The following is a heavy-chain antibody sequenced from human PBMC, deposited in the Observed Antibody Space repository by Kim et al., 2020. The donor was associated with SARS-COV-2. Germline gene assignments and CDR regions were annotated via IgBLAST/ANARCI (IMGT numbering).Heavy chain of an antibody. CDR2: INHSGST. CDR1: GGSFSGYY. J-gene: IGHJ6*02. V-gene: IGHV4-34*01. D-gene: IGHD2-2*02. Sequence: SETLSLTCAVYGGSFSGYYWSWIRQPPGKGLEWIGEINHSGSTNYNPSLKSRVTISVDTSKNQLSLKLSSVTAADTAVYYCAGYCSSTSCYNSGLNGMDVWGQGTTVTVSS. CDR3: AGYCSSTSCYNSGLNGMDV.